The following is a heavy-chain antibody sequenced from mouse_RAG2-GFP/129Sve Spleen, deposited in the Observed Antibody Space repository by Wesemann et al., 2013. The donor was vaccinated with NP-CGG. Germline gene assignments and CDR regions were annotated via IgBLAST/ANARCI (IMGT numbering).Heavy chain of an antibody. CDR3: ARSGSTATGYAMDY. Sequence: QVQLQQSGAELARPGASVKLSCKASGYTFTSYWMQWVKQRPGQGLEWIGAIYPGDGDTRYTQKFKGKATLTADKSSSTAYMQLSSLASEDSAVYYCARSGSTATGYAMDYWGQGTSVTVSS. CDR2: IYPGDGDT. J-gene: IGHJ4*01. V-gene: IGHV1-87*01. D-gene: IGHD1-2*01. CDR1: GYTFTSYW.